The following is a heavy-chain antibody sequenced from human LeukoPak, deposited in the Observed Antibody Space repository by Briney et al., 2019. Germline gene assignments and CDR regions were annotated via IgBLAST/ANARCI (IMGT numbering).Heavy chain of an antibody. Sequence: GGSLRLSCAASGFTFSSYAMSWVRQAPGKGLEWVSAISGSGGSTYYADSVKGRFTISRDNSRNTVYLQMNSLRAEDTAVYYCARDVLWFGEGQGLDVWGQGTTVTVSS. CDR3: ARDVLWFGEGQGLDV. CDR1: GFTFSSYA. CDR2: ISGSGGST. J-gene: IGHJ6*02. D-gene: IGHD3-10*01. V-gene: IGHV3-23*01.